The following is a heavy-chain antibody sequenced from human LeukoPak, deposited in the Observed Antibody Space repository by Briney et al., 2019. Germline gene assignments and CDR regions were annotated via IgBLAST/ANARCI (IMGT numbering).Heavy chain of an antibody. V-gene: IGHV3-23*01. CDR2: ISGSGGSK. Sequence: AGGSLRLSCAASGFTFSSYAMSWVRQAPGKGLEWVSAISGSGGSKYYEDSVKGRFTISRDNSKNPLYLQMNSLRAEDTAVYYCAKASAYYDSSDWGQGTLVTVSP. CDR3: AKASAYYDSSD. CDR1: GFTFSSYA. J-gene: IGHJ4*02. D-gene: IGHD3-22*01.